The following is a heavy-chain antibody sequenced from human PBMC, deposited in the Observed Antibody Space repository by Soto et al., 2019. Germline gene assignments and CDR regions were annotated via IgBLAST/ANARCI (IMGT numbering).Heavy chain of an antibody. Sequence: EVQLLESGGGLVQPGESLRLSCEASGFTFSSYAMCWVRQAPGKGLEWVSVISGSDDSTYYADSVKGRFTISRDNSKNTLYLQMNSLRAEDTAVYYCAKRSSSSTFDYWGQGTLVTVSS. CDR1: GFTFSSYA. CDR3: AKRSSSSTFDY. D-gene: IGHD6-6*01. J-gene: IGHJ4*02. CDR2: ISGSDDST. V-gene: IGHV3-23*01.